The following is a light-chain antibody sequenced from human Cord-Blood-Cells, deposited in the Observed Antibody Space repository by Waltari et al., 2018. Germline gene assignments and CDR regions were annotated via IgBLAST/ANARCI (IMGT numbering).Light chain of an antibody. V-gene: IGKV1-5*03. Sequence: DNKMTQSPSTLSASVGDRITITCRASQSISSWLAWYQQKPGKAPKLLIYKASSLESGVPSRFSGSGSGIEFTLTISSLQPDDFATYYCQQYNSYPFTFGPGTKVDIK. CDR3: QQYNSYPFT. CDR1: QSISSW. CDR2: KAS. J-gene: IGKJ3*01.